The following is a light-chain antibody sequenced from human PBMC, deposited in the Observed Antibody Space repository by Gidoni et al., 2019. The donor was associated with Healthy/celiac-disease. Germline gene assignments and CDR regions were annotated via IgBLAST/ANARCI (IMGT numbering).Light chain of an antibody. CDR2: AAS. CDR1: QSISSY. J-gene: IGKJ1*01. CDR3: QQSYSTPRT. V-gene: IGKV1-39*01. Sequence: DIQMTQSPSSLSASVGDRVTITCRASQSISSYLNWHQQKPGKAPKLLLDAASSLQSGVPSRFSGSGSGTDFTRTISSLQPEDFATYYCQQSYSTPRTFGQGTKVEIK.